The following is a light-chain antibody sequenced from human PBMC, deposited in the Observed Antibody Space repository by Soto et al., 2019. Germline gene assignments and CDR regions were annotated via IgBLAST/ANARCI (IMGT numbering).Light chain of an antibody. J-gene: IGKJ1*01. CDR1: QSVSSSY. CDR3: QQYGSSPET. V-gene: IGKV3-20*01. Sequence: EIVLTQSPGTLSLSPGERATLSCRASQSVSSSYLAWSQQKPGQAPRRLIYGASSRATGIPDRFSGSGSGADFTLTISRLEPEDFAVYYCQQYGSSPETCGQGAKVESK. CDR2: GAS.